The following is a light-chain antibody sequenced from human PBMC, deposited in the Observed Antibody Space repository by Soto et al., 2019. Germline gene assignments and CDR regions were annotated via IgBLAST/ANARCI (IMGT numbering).Light chain of an antibody. CDR3: CSHAGSYTWV. CDR1: SSDVGVYKY. CDR2: DDT. V-gene: IGLV2-11*01. J-gene: IGLJ3*02. Sequence: QSALTQPRSVSGSPGQSVTISCTGTSSDVGVYKYVSWYEHHPGEAPKLIIYDDTKRPSGVPDRFSASKSGNTASLTISGLQAEDEADYYCCSHAGSYTWVFGGGTQLTVL.